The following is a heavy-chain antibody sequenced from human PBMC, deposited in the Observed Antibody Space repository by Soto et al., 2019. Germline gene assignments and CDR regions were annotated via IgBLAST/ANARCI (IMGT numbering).Heavy chain of an antibody. Sequence: QVQLVQSGAEVKKPGSSVKVSCKASGGTFSSYAISWVRQAPGQGREWMGGIIPIFGTANYAQKFQGRVTITADESTSTAYMERSSLRSEDTAVYYCARGHGDYYYYGMDVWGQGTTVTVSS. CDR2: IIPIFGTA. J-gene: IGHJ6*02. CDR3: ARGHGDYYYYGMDV. V-gene: IGHV1-69*01. CDR1: GGTFSSYA. D-gene: IGHD4-17*01.